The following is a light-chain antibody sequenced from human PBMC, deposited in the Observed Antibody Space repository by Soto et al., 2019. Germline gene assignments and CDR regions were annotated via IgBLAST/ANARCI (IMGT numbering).Light chain of an antibody. CDR1: SSDIGVYDF. J-gene: IGLJ2*01. CDR2: EVT. CDR3: CSYTTASAVV. Sequence: SALTQPASVSGSPGQSITISCTGTSSDIGVYDFVSWYQQHPGIAPKLIIYEVTNRPSGVSNRFSGSKSGNTASLTISGLQAEDEADYYCCSYTTASAVVFGGGTKLTVL. V-gene: IGLV2-14*01.